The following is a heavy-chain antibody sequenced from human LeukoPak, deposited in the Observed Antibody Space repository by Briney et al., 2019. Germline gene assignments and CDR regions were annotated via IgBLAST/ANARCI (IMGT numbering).Heavy chain of an antibody. J-gene: IGHJ6*03. D-gene: IGHD2-2*02. CDR1: GGTFSSYA. CDR3: ARDRYCSSTSCYIRGGSHYYYMDV. V-gene: IGHV1-69*04. Sequence: SVKVSCKASGGTFSSYAISWVRQAPGQGLEWMGRIIPILGIANYAQKFQGRVTTTADESTSTAYMELSSLRSEDTAVYYCARDRYCSSTSCYIRGGSHYYYMDVWGKGTTVTVSS. CDR2: IIPILGIA.